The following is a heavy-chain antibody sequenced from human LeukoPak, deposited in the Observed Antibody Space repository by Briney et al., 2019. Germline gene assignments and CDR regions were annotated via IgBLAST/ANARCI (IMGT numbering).Heavy chain of an antibody. D-gene: IGHD3-9*01. CDR1: GGSINSDH. V-gene: IGHV4-59*12. J-gene: IGHJ4*02. CDR2: IYYSGST. CDR3: ARGRGDILTGYTDAYYFDY. Sequence: SETLSLTCTVSGGSINSDHWSWIRLPPGKGLEWIGYIYYSGSTNYNPSLKSRVTISVDTSKNQFSLKLSSVTAADTAVYYCARGRGDILTGYTDAYYFDYWGQGTLVTVSS.